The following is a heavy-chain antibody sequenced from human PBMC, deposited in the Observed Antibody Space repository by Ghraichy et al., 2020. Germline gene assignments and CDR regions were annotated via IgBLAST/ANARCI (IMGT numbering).Heavy chain of an antibody. CDR2: INQDGSVN. Sequence: GGSLRLSCAAYGFTFSSYWMHWVRQAPGKGLEWVANINQDGSVNYYVDSVKGRFTISRDNAKNSLYLQMNTLRAEDTAVYYCARAVGAMEAYWGQGTLVTVSS. D-gene: IGHD1-26*01. V-gene: IGHV3-7*03. CDR1: GFTFSSYW. J-gene: IGHJ4*02. CDR3: ARAVGAMEAY.